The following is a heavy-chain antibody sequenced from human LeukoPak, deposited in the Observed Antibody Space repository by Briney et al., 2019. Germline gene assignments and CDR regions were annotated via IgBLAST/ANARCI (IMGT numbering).Heavy chain of an antibody. Sequence: GESLKISCKGSGYSFTTYCIGWVRQMPRKGLEWMGIIYPVDSDTIYSPSFQGQVTISADKSISTAYLQWSSLKAPDTAMYYCARRAIGSGWYAADCWGQGTLVTVSS. CDR2: IYPVDSDT. CDR3: ARRAIGSGWYAADC. V-gene: IGHV5-51*01. D-gene: IGHD6-19*01. CDR1: GYSFTTYC. J-gene: IGHJ4*02.